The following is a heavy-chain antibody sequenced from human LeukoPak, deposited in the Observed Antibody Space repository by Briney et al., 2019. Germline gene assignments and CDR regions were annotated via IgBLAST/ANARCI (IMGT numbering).Heavy chain of an antibody. CDR3: ARNKYYYGSGNYGVPNWFDP. CDR1: GGSISSNSYY. Sequence: SETLSLTCTVSGGSISSNSYYWGWIRQPPGKGLEWIGSIYYSGSTYYNPSLKSRVPISVDTSKNQFSLKLSSVTAADTAVYYCARNKYYYGSGNYGVPNWFDPWGQGTLVTVSS. D-gene: IGHD3-10*01. J-gene: IGHJ5*02. V-gene: IGHV4-39*01. CDR2: IYYSGST.